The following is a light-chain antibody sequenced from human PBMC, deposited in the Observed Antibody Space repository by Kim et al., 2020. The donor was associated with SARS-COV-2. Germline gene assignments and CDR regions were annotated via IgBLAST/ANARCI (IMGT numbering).Light chain of an antibody. CDR1: KLGDKY. J-gene: IGLJ2*01. V-gene: IGLV3-1*01. CDR2: QDS. Sequence: VPPGQTARITCPGDKLGDKYACWYQQKPGQSPVLVIYQDSKRPSGIPERFSGSNSGNTATLTISGTQAMDEADYYCQAWDSSTRGVFGGGTQLTVL. CDR3: QAWDSSTRGV.